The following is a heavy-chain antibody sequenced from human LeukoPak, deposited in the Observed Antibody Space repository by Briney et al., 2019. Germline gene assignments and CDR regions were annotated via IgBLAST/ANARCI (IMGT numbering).Heavy chain of an antibody. CDR1: GHIFTSYG. CDR3: ARCWSFDRGYCDF. D-gene: IGHD5-12*01. CDR2: VSAYNFAT. Sequence: ASVRVSCKTSGHIFTSYGFTWVRQAPGRRPEWMGWVSAYNFATDYARKFQGRVTMTADTSTGTVYMDLRSLRGDDTAIYYCARCWSFDRGYCDFWGQGTQVIVSS. J-gene: IGHJ4*02. V-gene: IGHV1-18*01.